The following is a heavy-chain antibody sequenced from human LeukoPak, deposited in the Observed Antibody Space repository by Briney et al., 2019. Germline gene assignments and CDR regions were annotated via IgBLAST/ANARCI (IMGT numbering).Heavy chain of an antibody. D-gene: IGHD3-22*01. J-gene: IGHJ4*02. CDR2: IKSKTDGGTT. CDR1: GFTFSNAW. Sequence: GGSLRLSCAVSGFTFSNAWMSWVRQAPGKGLEWVGRIKSKTDGGTTDYAAPVKGRFTISRDDSKNTLYLQMNSLKTEDTAVYYCTTDYYDSSGYYYFDYWGQGTLVTVSS. V-gene: IGHV3-15*01. CDR3: TTDYYDSSGYYYFDY.